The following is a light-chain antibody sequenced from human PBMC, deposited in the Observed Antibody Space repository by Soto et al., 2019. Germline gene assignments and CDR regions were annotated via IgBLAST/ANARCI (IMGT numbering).Light chain of an antibody. J-gene: IGKJ2*01. Sequence: DIQMTQSPSTLSASVGDRVTITCRASQSISDWLAWYQQKPGKAPKLLISKASTLESGVPSGFTGSGSGTEFTLTISILNPDDFATYYCQQYNSYPYTFGQGTKLEI. CDR3: QQYNSYPYT. CDR2: KAS. CDR1: QSISDW. V-gene: IGKV1-5*03.